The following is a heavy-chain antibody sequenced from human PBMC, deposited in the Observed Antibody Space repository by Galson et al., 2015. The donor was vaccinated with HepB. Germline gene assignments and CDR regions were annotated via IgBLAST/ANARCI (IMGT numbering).Heavy chain of an antibody. Sequence: SVKVSCKASGYTFTSYAMHWVRQAPGQRLEWTGWINAGNGNTKYSQKFQGRVTITRDTSASTAYMELSSLRSEDTAVYYCARDTPYSSGWYSLDYYGMDVWGQGTTVTVSS. CDR1: GYTFTSYA. V-gene: IGHV1-3*01. D-gene: IGHD6-19*01. J-gene: IGHJ6*02. CDR3: ARDTPYSSGWYSLDYYGMDV. CDR2: INAGNGNT.